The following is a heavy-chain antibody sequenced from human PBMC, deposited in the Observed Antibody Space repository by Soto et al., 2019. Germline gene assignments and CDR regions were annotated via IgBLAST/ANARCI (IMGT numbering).Heavy chain of an antibody. Sequence: EVQLLESGGALEHPGGSLRLSCAAAGFAFSTYAMTWVRQAPGKGLEWVSVISGSGGRSYYAASVKGRFTISRDNSKNTLFLQMNGLRAADTAVYYCAKVTKRAAAGRYEYYKYGMDVWGQGTTVTVSS. CDR2: ISGSGGRS. CDR1: GFAFSTYA. CDR3: AKVTKRAAAGRYEYYKYGMDV. D-gene: IGHD6-13*01. V-gene: IGHV3-23*01. J-gene: IGHJ6*02.